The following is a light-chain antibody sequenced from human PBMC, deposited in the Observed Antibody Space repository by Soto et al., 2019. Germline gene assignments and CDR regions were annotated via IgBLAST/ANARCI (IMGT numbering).Light chain of an antibody. J-gene: IGKJ1*01. CDR3: QMYNNWLPWT. Sequence: EIMMTQSPATLSVSPGERATLSCSASQSVSSNLAWYQQKPGQAPRLLIYGASTRATGIPARFSGSGSGTEFTLTISSLQSEDFAVYYCQMYNNWLPWTVGQGTKVDIK. CDR1: QSVSSN. V-gene: IGKV3-15*01. CDR2: GAS.